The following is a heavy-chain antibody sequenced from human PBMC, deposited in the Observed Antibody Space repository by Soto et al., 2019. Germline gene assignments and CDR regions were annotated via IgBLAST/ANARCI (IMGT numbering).Heavy chain of an antibody. V-gene: IGHV1-2*04. D-gene: IGHD3-3*01. CDR2: INPNSGGT. Sequence: QVQLVQSGAEVKKPGASVKVSCKASGYTFTGYYMHWVRQAPGQGLEWMGWINPNSGGTNYAQKFQGWVTMTRDTSISTAYMELSRLRSDDTAVYYCARDLLNYDFWSGAPLYYYMDVWGKGTTVTVSS. CDR3: ARDLLNYDFWSGAPLYYYMDV. CDR1: GYTFTGYY. J-gene: IGHJ6*03.